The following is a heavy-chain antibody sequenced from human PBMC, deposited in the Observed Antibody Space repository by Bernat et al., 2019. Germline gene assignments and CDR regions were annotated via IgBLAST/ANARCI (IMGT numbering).Heavy chain of an antibody. CDR1: GFTFRNFA. Sequence: EVQLLESGGGLVQPGGSLRLSCAASGFTFRNFAMSWVRQAPGKGLDWISSISISGGDTYHADSVKGRFTISRDNSQNTLYLQMNSLKVEDAAVYYCVKRRYDNSGYIGGNWFDTWGQGTLVTVSS. D-gene: IGHD3-22*01. J-gene: IGHJ5*02. V-gene: IGHV3-23*01. CDR3: VKRRYDNSGYIGGNWFDT. CDR2: ISISGGDT.